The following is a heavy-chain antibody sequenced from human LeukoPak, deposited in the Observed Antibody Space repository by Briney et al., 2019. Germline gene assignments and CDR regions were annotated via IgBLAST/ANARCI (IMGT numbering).Heavy chain of an antibody. Sequence: GGSLRLSCAASGFTFISYGMHWVRQAPGKGLEWVAVISYDGSNQYYADSVKGRFTISRDNSKNTLYLQMNSLRAEDTAVYYCASGGDYWGQGTLVTVSP. CDR1: GFTFISYG. J-gene: IGHJ4*02. CDR3: ASGGDY. V-gene: IGHV3-30*03. D-gene: IGHD3-16*01. CDR2: ISYDGSNQ.